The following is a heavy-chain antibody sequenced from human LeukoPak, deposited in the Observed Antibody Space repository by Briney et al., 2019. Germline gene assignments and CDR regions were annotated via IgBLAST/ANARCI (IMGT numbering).Heavy chain of an antibody. CDR3: ARGGSYLSAFDI. Sequence: ETLSLTCPVSGFSISSGYYWGWIRQPPGKGLEWVSSISSSSSYIYYADSVKGRFTISRDNAKNSLYLQMNSLRAEDTAVYYCARGGSYLSAFDIWGQGTMVTVSS. D-gene: IGHD1-26*01. CDR1: GFSISSGYY. V-gene: IGHV3-21*04. CDR2: ISSSSSYI. J-gene: IGHJ3*02.